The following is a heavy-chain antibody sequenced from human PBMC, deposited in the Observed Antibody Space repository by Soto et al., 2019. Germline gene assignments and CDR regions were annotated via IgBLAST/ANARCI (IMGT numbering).Heavy chain of an antibody. CDR1: GFTFSTYA. D-gene: IGHD3-3*01. Sequence: EVQLVESGGDLVQPGGSLRLSCAASGFTFSTYAMHWVRQSPGKGLEFVSSISGKGHKTYYASSVKGRFTMSRDNSRNTLFLEVGGLKPKHMACYYCAGGALERRVYYGVDYLYYLSVWGKGTTVTVS. CDR2: ISGKGHKT. V-gene: IGHV3-64*01. CDR3: AGGALERRVYYGVDYLYYLSV. J-gene: IGHJ6*03.